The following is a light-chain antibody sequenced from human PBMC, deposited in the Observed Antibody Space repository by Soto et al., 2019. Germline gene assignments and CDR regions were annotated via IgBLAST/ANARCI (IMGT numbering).Light chain of an antibody. CDR3: ATWDDRLRAAV. Sequence: QSVLTQPPSASGTPGQRVTISCSGSGSNIGGNYVYWYQQLPGTSPKRLIYKNNQRPSGVPDRFSGSKSGTSASLAISGLRFEDEDDYYCATWDDRLRAAVFGGGTQLTVL. J-gene: IGLJ7*01. CDR1: GSNIGGNY. V-gene: IGLV1-47*01. CDR2: KNN.